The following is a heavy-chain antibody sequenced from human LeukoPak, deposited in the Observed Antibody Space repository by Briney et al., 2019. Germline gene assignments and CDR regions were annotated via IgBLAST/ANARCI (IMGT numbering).Heavy chain of an antibody. D-gene: IGHD3-3*01. J-gene: IGHJ4*02. CDR2: IIPIFGTA. CDR1: GGTFSSYA. V-gene: IGHV1-69*05. CDR3: ARDDTVSGVVIAPFDY. Sequence: SVKVSCKASGGTFSSYAISWVRQAPGQGLEWMGRIIPIFGTANYAQKFQGRVTITTDESTSTAYMELSSLRSEDTAVYYCARDDTVSGVVIAPFDYWGQGTLVTVSS.